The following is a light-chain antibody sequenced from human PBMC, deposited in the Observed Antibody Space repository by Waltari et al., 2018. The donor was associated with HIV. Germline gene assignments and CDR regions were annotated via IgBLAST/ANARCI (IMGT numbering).Light chain of an antibody. CDR2: WAS. Sequence: DIVMTQSPDSLAVSLGERATINCKSNQSVLYSSNSKNYLTWYQHKPGQPPKLLFYWASTRESGCPDRFSGSGSGTDFTLTISSLQAEDVAEYYCQQYFNTPYTFGQGTKLESK. CDR1: QSVLYSSNSKNY. CDR3: QQYFNTPYT. J-gene: IGKJ2*01. V-gene: IGKV4-1*01.